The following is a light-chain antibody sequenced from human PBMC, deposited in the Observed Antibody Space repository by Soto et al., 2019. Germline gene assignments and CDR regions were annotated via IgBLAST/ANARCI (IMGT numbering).Light chain of an antibody. CDR2: GAS. CDR3: QHHNSYSQT. J-gene: IGKJ1*01. V-gene: IGKV1-5*01. Sequence: DIHITKTPPTLSASVVDRVTITCRASQSIRHYLAWYQQMPGKAPKLLIYGASTLQSGVPSRFSGSGSGTEFTLTIISLQPDDFGTYFCQHHNSYSQTFGQGTKVDIK. CDR1: QSIRHY.